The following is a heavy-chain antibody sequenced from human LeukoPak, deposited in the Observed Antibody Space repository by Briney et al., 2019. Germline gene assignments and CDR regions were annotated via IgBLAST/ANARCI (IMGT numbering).Heavy chain of an antibody. CDR3: AREGLQSRGAFDI. CDR1: RFSFSSYA. Sequence: PGGSLRLSCEVSRFSFSSYAMTWVRQAPGKGLEWVSAISGRGDRTSYADSVKGRVTISRDNSKNTLYLQMNSLRAEDTAVYYCAREGLQSRGAFDIWGQGTMVTVSS. J-gene: IGHJ3*02. CDR2: ISGRGDRT. V-gene: IGHV3-23*01. D-gene: IGHD4-11*01.